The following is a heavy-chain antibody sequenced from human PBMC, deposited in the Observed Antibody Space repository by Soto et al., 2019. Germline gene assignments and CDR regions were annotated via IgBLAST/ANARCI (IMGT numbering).Heavy chain of an antibody. Sequence: QVQLVESGGGVVQPGRSLKISCAASGFTFNLFGMHWVRQAPGKGLEWVAVIWSDGGNKFYADSVKGRFTISRDNSQDTLYVQMDSLRAEDTDVYYCAREGTAPGTGAFDFWGQGTMVTVSS. CDR2: IWSDGGNK. CDR1: GFTFNLFG. J-gene: IGHJ3*01. CDR3: AREGTAPGTGAFDF. V-gene: IGHV3-33*01. D-gene: IGHD6-13*01.